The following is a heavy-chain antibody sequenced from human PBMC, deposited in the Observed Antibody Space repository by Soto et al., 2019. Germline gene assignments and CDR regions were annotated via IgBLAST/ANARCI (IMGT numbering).Heavy chain of an antibody. CDR2: IGTAGDT. Sequence: EVQLVESGGGLVQPGGSLRLSCAASGFTFSSYDMHWVRQATGKGLEWVSGIGTAGDTYYPGSVKGRFTISRENAKNSLYLQMNSLRAGDTAVYYCARGSKQQLPSGYGMDVWGQGTTVTVSS. V-gene: IGHV3-13*01. D-gene: IGHD6-13*01. CDR3: ARGSKQQLPSGYGMDV. J-gene: IGHJ6*02. CDR1: GFTFSSYD.